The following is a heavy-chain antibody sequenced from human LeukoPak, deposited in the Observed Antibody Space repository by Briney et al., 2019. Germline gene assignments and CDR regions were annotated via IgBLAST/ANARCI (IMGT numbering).Heavy chain of an antibody. CDR1: GFPFSSYW. Sequence: GGSLRLSCVASGFPFSSYWMTWVRQAPGKGLEWVSSIVHSGSGTYYADSVKGRFTISRDNSKNTLFLQMNSLSAEDTAVYYCTRLALVTSSGAFSDYWGQGTLVTVSS. D-gene: IGHD6-19*01. V-gene: IGHV3-23*01. J-gene: IGHJ4*02. CDR2: IVHSGSGT. CDR3: TRLALVTSSGAFSDY.